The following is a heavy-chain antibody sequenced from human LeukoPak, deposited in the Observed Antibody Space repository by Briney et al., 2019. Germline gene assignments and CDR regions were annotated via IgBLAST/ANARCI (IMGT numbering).Heavy chain of an antibody. D-gene: IGHD6-19*01. V-gene: IGHV1-69*13. CDR1: GYTFTSYG. CDR2: IIPIFGTA. CDR3: ARELPFSSGWYWFDP. Sequence: SVKVSCKASGYTFTSYGISWVRQAPGQGLEWMGGIIPIFGTANYAQKFQGRVTITADESTSTAYMELSSLRSEDTAVYYCARELPFSSGWYWFDPWGQGTLVTVSS. J-gene: IGHJ5*02.